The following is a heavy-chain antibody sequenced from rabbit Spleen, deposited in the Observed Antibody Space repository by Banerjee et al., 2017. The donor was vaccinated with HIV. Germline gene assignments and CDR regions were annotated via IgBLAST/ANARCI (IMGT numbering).Heavy chain of an antibody. Sequence: QEQLVESGGGLVKPGASLTLTCTASGFSFSSGYYMCWVRQAPGKGLEWIGCIGTGSGSTWYASWVNGRFTISKTSSTTVDLQMTGLTAADTATYFCASGYSDVVLKLWGPGTLVTVS. J-gene: IGHJ4*01. D-gene: IGHD1-1*01. CDR2: IGTGSGST. V-gene: IGHV1S45*01. CDR1: GFSFSSGYY. CDR3: ASGYSDVVLKL.